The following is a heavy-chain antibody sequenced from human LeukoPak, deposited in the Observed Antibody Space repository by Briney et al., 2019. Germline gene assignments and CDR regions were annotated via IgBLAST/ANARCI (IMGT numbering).Heavy chain of an antibody. CDR3: AKDKGESSGYSWFHSGTNAFDM. D-gene: IGHD3-22*01. CDR2: IIPILGIA. J-gene: IGHJ3*02. CDR1: GGTFSSYA. Sequence: SVKVSCKASGGTFSSYAISWVRQAPGQGLEWMGRIIPILGIANYAQKFQGRVTITADKSTSTAYMELSSLRAEDTAVYYCAKDKGESSGYSWFHSGTNAFDMWGQGTMVTVSS. V-gene: IGHV1-69*04.